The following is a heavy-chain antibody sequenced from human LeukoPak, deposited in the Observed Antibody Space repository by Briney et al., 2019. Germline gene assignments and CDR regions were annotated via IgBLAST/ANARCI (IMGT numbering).Heavy chain of an antibody. D-gene: IGHD3-16*01. CDR2: IYSSGSA. CDR3: ARRSGGSDFDY. Sequence: SETLSLTCTVSGGSVNGYYWTWIRRPPGKGLEWIGYIYSSGSANYNPSLKGRVNISIDTSENQFSLKLSSVTAADTAVYYCARRSGGSDFDYWGQGALVTVSS. J-gene: IGHJ4*02. V-gene: IGHV4-59*02. CDR1: GGSVNGYY.